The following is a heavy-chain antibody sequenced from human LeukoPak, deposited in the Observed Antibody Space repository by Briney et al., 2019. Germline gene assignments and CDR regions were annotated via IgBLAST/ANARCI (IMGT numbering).Heavy chain of an antibody. CDR1: GFTFSTYW. Sequence: PGGSLRLSCAASGFTFSTYWMSWVRQAPGKGLEWVAHVKHDGSEKYYVDSVKGRLTISRDSAKNSLYLQMNSLRAEDAAVYYCARLYCGGDCHGVFDIWGQRTMDTVSS. D-gene: IGHD2-21*02. CDR3: ARLYCGGDCHGVFDI. CDR2: VKHDGSEK. J-gene: IGHJ3*02. V-gene: IGHV3-7*01.